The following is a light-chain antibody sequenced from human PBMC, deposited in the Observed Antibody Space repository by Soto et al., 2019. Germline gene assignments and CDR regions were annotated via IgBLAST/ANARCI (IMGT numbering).Light chain of an antibody. CDR2: AAS. J-gene: IGKJ4*01. CDR1: QGISSH. CDR3: QQLNSDPLT. V-gene: IGKV1-9*01. Sequence: DIQLTQSPSFLSASVGDRVTITCRASQGISSHLAWYQQKPGKAPKLLIYAASTLQSGVPSRFSGSGSGTEFTLTISSLQPEDFATYYCQQLNSDPLTFGGGTKVEIK.